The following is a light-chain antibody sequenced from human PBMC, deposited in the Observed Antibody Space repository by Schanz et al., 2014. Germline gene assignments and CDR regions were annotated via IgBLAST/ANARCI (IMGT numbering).Light chain of an antibody. Sequence: QSALTQPASVSGSPGQSITISCTGTSSDIGSYNYVSWYQQYPGEAPKLIIYDVTYRPSGVSHRFSGSKSGTTASLTISDLQAEDEADYYCSSFTSSSSCLFGGGTKVTVL. CDR3: SSFTSSSSCL. V-gene: IGLV2-14*01. CDR2: DVT. J-gene: IGLJ2*01. CDR1: SSDIGSYNY.